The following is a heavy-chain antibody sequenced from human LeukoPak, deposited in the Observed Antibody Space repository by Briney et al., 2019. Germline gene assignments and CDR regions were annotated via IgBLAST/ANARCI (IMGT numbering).Heavy chain of an antibody. CDR3: AREVSRWPYYFDY. J-gene: IGHJ4*02. V-gene: IGHV4-30-4*08. Sequence: SETLSLTCTVSGGSISSSSYYWGWIRQSPGKGLEWIGYIYYSGSTYYNPSLKSRVTISVDTSKNQFSLKLSSVTAADTAVYYCAREVSRWPYYFDYWGQGTLVTVSS. CDR1: GGSISSSSYY. CDR2: IYYSGST. D-gene: IGHD4-23*01.